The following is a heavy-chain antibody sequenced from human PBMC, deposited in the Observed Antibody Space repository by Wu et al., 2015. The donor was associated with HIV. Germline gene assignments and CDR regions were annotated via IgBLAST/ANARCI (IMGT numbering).Heavy chain of an antibody. D-gene: IGHD1-26*01. CDR1: GYSFIDNY. J-gene: IGHJ1*01. V-gene: IGHV1-2*02. CDR2: INPNSGGS. Sequence: QVQLMQSGAEVKKPGASVKVSCKTSGYSFIDNYIHWVRQAPGQGLEWMGWINPNSGGSKSPQKFQGRVTMTRDTSVSTVYLELARLKFDDTAIYYCTKDYGIVGSTLPEYFQHWGQGXLVTVSS. CDR3: TKDYGIVGSTLPEYFQH.